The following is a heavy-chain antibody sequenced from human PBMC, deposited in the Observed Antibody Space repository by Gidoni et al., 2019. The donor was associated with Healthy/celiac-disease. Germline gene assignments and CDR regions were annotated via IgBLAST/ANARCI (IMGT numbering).Heavy chain of an antibody. D-gene: IGHD2-21*01. Sequence: EVQLVESGGVVVQPGGSLRLSCAASGFTFDDYTMHWVRQAPGKGLEWVSLISWDGGSTYYADSVKGRFTISRDNSKNSLYLQMNSLRTEDTALYYCAKDLGGDGYIIAHAFDIWGQGTMVTVSS. V-gene: IGHV3-43*01. CDR1: GFTFDDYT. J-gene: IGHJ3*02. CDR2: ISWDGGST. CDR3: AKDLGGDGYIIAHAFDI.